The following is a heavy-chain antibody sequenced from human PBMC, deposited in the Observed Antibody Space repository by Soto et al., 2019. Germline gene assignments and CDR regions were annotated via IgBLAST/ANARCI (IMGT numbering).Heavy chain of an antibody. CDR3: VRDGTKTLRDWFDP. CDR1: GASISGYY. CDR2: IYATGTT. D-gene: IGHD1-1*01. V-gene: IGHV4-4*07. J-gene: IGHJ5*02. Sequence: SETLSLTCTVSGASISGYYWSWIRKSAGKGLEWIGRIYATGTTDYNPSLKSRVMMSVDTSKKQFSLKLRSVTAADTAVYYCVRDGTKTLRDWFDPWGQGISVTVSS.